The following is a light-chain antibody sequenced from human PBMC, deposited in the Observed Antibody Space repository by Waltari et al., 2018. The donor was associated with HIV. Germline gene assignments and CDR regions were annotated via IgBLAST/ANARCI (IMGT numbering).Light chain of an antibody. CDR2: EVS. V-gene: IGKV2D-29*02. Sequence: DIVMTQTPPSLSVTPGQPASFSSNSIQSLKHTDGKTYLYWYLQRPGQSPQVLIYEVSKRYAGVPDRFSGSGSGTHFTLKIARVEAEDVGSYYCMQSLHLLYTFGQGTKLEIK. J-gene: IGKJ2*01. CDR3: MQSLHLLYT. CDR1: QSLKHTDGKTY.